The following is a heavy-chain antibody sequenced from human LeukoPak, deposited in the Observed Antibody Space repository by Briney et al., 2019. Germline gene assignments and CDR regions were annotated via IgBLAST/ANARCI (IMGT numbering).Heavy chain of an antibody. CDR1: GGTFSSYA. CDR2: ITPVFGTA. D-gene: IGHD2-15*01. J-gene: IGHJ3*02. Sequence: ASVKVSCKASGGTFSSYAISWVRQAPGRGLEWMGGITPVFGTAKYAQRFQGRVTISADESTSTAYMELSRLRSDDTAVYYCARDRAIVVVVPDAFDIWGQGTMVTVSS. V-gene: IGHV1-69*13. CDR3: ARDRAIVVVVPDAFDI.